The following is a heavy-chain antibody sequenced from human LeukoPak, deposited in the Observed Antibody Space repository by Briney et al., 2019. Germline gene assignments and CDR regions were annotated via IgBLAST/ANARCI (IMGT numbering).Heavy chain of an antibody. J-gene: IGHJ6*02. Sequence: SETLSLTCAVYGGSFSGYYWSWIRQPPGKGLEWIGEINHSGSTNYNPSLKSRVTISVDKSKNQFSLKLRSVTAADTAVYYCARPGQLGSLYYGLDVWGQGTTVTVS. CDR3: ARPGQLGSLYYGLDV. V-gene: IGHV4-34*01. CDR2: INHSGST. D-gene: IGHD7-27*01. CDR1: GGSFSGYY.